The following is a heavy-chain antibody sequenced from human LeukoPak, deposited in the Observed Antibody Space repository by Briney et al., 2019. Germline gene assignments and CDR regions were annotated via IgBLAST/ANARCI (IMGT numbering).Heavy chain of an antibody. CDR3: AKGTSHHDSSAHPGFDY. CDR1: GFTFSSYG. D-gene: IGHD3-22*01. V-gene: IGHV3-30*18. CDR2: ISYDGSNK. Sequence: GGSLRLSCAASGFTFSSYGMHWVRQAPGKGLEWVAVISYDGSNKYYADYVKGRFTISRDNSKNTLYLQMNSLRAEDTAVYYSAKGTSHHDSSAHPGFDYWGQGTLVTVSS. J-gene: IGHJ4*02.